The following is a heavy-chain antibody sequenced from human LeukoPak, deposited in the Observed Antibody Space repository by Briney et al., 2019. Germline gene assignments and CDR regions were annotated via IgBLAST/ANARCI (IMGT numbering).Heavy chain of an antibody. J-gene: IGHJ4*02. D-gene: IGHD3-9*01. CDR3: ARAPYFDWLLYPSPFFDY. CDR1: GDSIGDYY. CDR2: IYKSGSS. V-gene: IGHV4-59*01. Sequence: SETLSLTCAVSGDSIGDYYWSWVRQPPGKGLEWIGYIYKSGSSSYNPSLKSRVTISVDTSKKQFSLNLSSVTAADTAVYYCARAPYFDWLLYPSPFFDYWGQGTLVTVSS.